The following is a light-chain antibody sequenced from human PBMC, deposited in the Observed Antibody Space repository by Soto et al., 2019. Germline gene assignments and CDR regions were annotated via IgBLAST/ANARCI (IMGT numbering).Light chain of an antibody. CDR2: GAS. CDR3: QQNNKWPPVT. Sequence: EVVMTQSPATVSVSPGEGVTLSCRASQTISNDFAWYQQKPGQAPSLLIYGASTRATGVPARFSGGGSGTALTLTISSLQSEAFAFYYCQQNNKWPPVTFGGGTKVEIK. CDR1: QTISND. J-gene: IGKJ4*01. V-gene: IGKV3-15*01.